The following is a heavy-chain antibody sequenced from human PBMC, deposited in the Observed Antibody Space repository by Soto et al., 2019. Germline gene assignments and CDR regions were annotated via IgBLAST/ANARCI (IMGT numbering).Heavy chain of an antibody. CDR3: ARGPYYDFWSGYTQSRYYYMDV. Sequence: GESLKISCAASGFTFSSYDMHWVRQATGKGLEWVSAIGTAGDTYYPGSVKGRFTISRENAKNSLYLQMNSLRAGDTAVYYCARGPYYDFWSGYTQSRYYYMDVWGKGTTVTVSS. D-gene: IGHD3-3*01. V-gene: IGHV3-13*01. CDR2: IGTAGDT. J-gene: IGHJ6*03. CDR1: GFTFSSYD.